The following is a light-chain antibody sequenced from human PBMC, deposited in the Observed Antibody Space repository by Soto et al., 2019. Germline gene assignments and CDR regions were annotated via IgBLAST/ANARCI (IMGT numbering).Light chain of an antibody. CDR2: GAS. V-gene: IGKV3-15*01. Sequence: IVMTQSPDSLSVSPGERATLSCRASQRISSNLAWYQQKPGQSTRLLFSGASTRATDIPARFRGSGSGTEFMLTISSLQSEDFAVYYCQQYNSRPLTFGGGTKVDTK. CDR3: QQYNSRPLT. J-gene: IGKJ4*01. CDR1: QRISSN.